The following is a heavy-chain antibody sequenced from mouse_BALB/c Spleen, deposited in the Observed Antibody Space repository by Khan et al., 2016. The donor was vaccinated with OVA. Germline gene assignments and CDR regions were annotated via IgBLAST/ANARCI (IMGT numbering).Heavy chain of an antibody. CDR1: GFNIKDTY. Sequence: LQLQQSGAELVKPGASVKLSCTASGFNIKDTYMHWVKQRPEQGLEWIGRIDPANGNTKYDPKFQGKATITADTSSNTAYLQLSSLTSEDTAVYYCAKKYGNYDWFAYWGQGTLVTVSA. CDR2: IDPANGNT. V-gene: IGHV14-3*02. J-gene: IGHJ3*01. CDR3: AKKYGNYDWFAY. D-gene: IGHD2-10*02.